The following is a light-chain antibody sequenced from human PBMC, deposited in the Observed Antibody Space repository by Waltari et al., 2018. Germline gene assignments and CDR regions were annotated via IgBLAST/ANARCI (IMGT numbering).Light chain of an antibody. Sequence: DVVMTQTPLSLSVTPGQPASISFKSSQSLLSSYGKAYLYWYLQRPGQSPQLLIYEVSSRFSGVPDRFSGSGSETDFTLKISRVEAEDVGIYYCMQATHLPLTFGGGTMVDIK. CDR3: MQATHLPLT. CDR2: EVS. CDR1: QSLLSSYGKAY. V-gene: IGKV2-29*03. J-gene: IGKJ4*01.